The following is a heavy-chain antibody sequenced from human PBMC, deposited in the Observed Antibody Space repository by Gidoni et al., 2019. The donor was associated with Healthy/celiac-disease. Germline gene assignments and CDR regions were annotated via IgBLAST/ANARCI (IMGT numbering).Heavy chain of an antibody. D-gene: IGHD3-9*01. CDR3: ARDHFDWSNYYYGMDV. Sequence: QVQLVQSGAEVKKPGASVKVSCKASGYTFTGYYMHWVRQAPGQGLEWMGRINPNSGGTNYAQKFQGRVTMTRDTSISTAYMELSRLRSDDTAVYYCARDHFDWSNYYYGMDVWGQGTTVTVSS. J-gene: IGHJ6*02. CDR1: GYTFTGYY. V-gene: IGHV1-2*06. CDR2: INPNSGGT.